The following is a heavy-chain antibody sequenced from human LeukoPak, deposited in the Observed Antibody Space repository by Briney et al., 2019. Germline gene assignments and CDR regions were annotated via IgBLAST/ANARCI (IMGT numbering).Heavy chain of an antibody. CDR1: GFTFSSYA. D-gene: IGHD3-10*01. CDR3: AKVVSGSSDAFDI. V-gene: IGHV3-23*01. J-gene: IGHJ3*02. Sequence: GGSLRLSCAASGFTFSSYAMSWVRQAPGEGLEWVSAISGSAGSTYYADSVKGRFTISRDNSKNTLYLQMNSLRAEDTAVYYCAKVVSGSSDAFDIWGQGTMVTVSS. CDR2: ISGSAGST.